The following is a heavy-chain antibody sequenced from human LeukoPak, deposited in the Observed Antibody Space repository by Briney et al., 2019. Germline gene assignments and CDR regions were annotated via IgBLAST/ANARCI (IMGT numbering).Heavy chain of an antibody. V-gene: IGHV3-7*03. J-gene: IGHJ4*02. Sequence: GGSLRLSCAASGFPFNAYWMTWVRQAPGKRLEWVANIRQDGDTKYYVDSVKGRFTISRDNAMNSLYLQMNSLRAEDTAIYYCARSLPYGTTWYGRSDFWGQGTLVTVSS. CDR1: GFPFNAYW. CDR3: ARSLPYGTTWYGRSDF. D-gene: IGHD6-13*01. CDR2: IRQDGDTK.